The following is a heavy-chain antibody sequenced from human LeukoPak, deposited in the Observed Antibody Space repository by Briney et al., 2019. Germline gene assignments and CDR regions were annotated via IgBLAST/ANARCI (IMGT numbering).Heavy chain of an antibody. V-gene: IGHV4-34*01. Sequence: SETLSLTCAVYGGSFSGYYWSWIRQPPGKGLEWIGEINHSGSTNYNPSLKSRVIISVDTSKNQFSLKLSSVTAADTAVYYCARLWVTSHKYYYDYMDVWGKGTTVTVSS. J-gene: IGHJ6*03. CDR3: ARLWVTSHKYYYDYMDV. CDR1: GGSFSGYY. D-gene: IGHD2-2*01. CDR2: INHSGST.